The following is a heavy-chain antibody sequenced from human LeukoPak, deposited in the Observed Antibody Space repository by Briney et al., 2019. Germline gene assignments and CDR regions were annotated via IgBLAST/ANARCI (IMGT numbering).Heavy chain of an antibody. J-gene: IGHJ5*02. Sequence: GASVKVSCKASGYTFTSYYMHWVRQAPGLGLEWMGIINPSGGSTSYAQKFQGRVTMTRDTSTSTVYMELSSLRSEDTAVYYCAGTLTGTTLFDPWGQGTLVTVSS. CDR2: INPSGGST. D-gene: IGHD1-7*01. CDR1: GYTFTSYY. CDR3: AGTLTGTTLFDP. V-gene: IGHV1-46*01.